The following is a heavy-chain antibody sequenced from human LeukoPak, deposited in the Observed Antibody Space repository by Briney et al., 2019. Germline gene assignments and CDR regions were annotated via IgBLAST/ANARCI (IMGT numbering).Heavy chain of an antibody. Sequence: SETLSLTCTVSGVSMSSYFWSWIRQPPGKGLEWIGYIYHSGSSHYNPSLKSRVTISVDTSKNQFSLKLSSVTAADTAVYYCARESYGSRSYDYYYYYMDVWGKGTTVTVSS. CDR2: IYHSGSS. D-gene: IGHD3-10*01. V-gene: IGHV4-59*12. CDR1: GVSMSSYF. J-gene: IGHJ6*03. CDR3: ARESYGSRSYDYYYYYMDV.